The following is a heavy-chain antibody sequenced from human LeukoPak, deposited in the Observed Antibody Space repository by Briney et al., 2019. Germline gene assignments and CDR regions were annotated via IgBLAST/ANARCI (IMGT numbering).Heavy chain of an antibody. D-gene: IGHD3-9*01. V-gene: IGHV4-4*02. J-gene: IGHJ3*02. CDR3: ARESPDILTGYYAFDI. Sequence: SGTLSLTCAVSGGSNSSSNWWSWVRQPPGKGLEWIGEIYHSGSTNYNPSLKSRVTISVDKSKNQFSLKLSSVTAADTAVYYCARESPDILTGYYAFDIWGQGTMVTVSS. CDR1: GGSNSSSNW. CDR2: IYHSGST.